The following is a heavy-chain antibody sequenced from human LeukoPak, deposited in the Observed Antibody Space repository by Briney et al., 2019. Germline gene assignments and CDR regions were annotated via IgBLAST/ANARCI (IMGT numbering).Heavy chain of an antibody. V-gene: IGHV3-30*02. D-gene: IGHD3-16*01. CDR1: GFTFSTYG. CDR3: AKAPRFGDHAAEYFYYYMDV. J-gene: IGHJ6*03. CDR2: IGSDDSNK. Sequence: GGSLRLSCVASGFTFSTYGMHWVRQAPGKGLEWVAKIGSDDSNKHYADSVKGRFTISRDNSKNTLYVQMNSLRVDDTAVYYCAKAPRFGDHAAEYFYYYMDVWGKGTTVTVSS.